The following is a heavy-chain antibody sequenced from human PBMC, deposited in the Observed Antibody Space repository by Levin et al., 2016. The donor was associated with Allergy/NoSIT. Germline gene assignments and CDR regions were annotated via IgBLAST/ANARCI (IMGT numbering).Heavy chain of an antibody. J-gene: IGHJ4*02. Sequence: ASVKVSCKASGYTFTGYYIHWVRQAPGQGLEWMGWINPNSGGTNYAQKFQGRVTMTRDTSITTAYMDLSRLRSDDTAVYYCARTGGYYDSGSYYNYWGQGTLVTVSS. V-gene: IGHV1-2*02. D-gene: IGHD3-10*01. CDR2: INPNSGGT. CDR1: GYTFTGYY. CDR3: ARTGGYYDSGSYYNY.